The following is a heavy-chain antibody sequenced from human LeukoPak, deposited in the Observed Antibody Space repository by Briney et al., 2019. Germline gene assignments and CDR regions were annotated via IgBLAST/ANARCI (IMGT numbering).Heavy chain of an antibody. CDR2: ISGYNGNT. J-gene: IGHJ4*02. D-gene: IGHD2-2*03. CDR3: ARVPSFGYCSSTSCYFYDY. CDR1: GYTFTSYD. Sequence: ASVKVSCKASGYTFTSYDINWVRQARGQGLEWMGWISGYNGNTNYAQKLQARVTMTTDTSTSTAYMELRSLRSDDTAVYYCARVPSFGYCSSTSCYFYDYWGQGTLVTVSS. V-gene: IGHV1-18*01.